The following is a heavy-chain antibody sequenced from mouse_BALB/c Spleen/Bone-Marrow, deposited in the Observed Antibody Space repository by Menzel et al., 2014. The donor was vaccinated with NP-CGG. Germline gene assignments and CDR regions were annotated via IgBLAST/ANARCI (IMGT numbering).Heavy chain of an antibody. D-gene: IGHD1-1*01. CDR1: GFTFSSFG. CDR2: ISSGSSTV. Sequence: EVQVVESGGGLVQPGGSRKLSCAASGFTFSSFGMHWVRQAPEKGLEWVAYISSGSSTVYYADKVMGRFTISRDNPKNTLFLQMTSLRSEDAAMYYCASAGSSSGYFDYWGQGTTLTVSS. CDR3: ASAGSSSGYFDY. V-gene: IGHV5-17*02. J-gene: IGHJ2*01.